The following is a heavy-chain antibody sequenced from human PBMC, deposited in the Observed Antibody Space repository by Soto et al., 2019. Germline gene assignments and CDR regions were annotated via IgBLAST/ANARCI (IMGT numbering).Heavy chain of an antibody. V-gene: IGHV4-34*01. CDR2: INHSGGT. Sequence: NPSDTLSLTCAVYGGSFSAYYWSWIRQPPGKGLEWIGEINHSGGTSYNPSLKSRVTISVDTSKSQFSLKLTSVTAADRAVYYCARGSVDTVDSSGLYEYWGQGTPVTVS. CDR3: ARGSVDTVDSSGLYEY. J-gene: IGHJ4*02. CDR1: GGSFSAYY. D-gene: IGHD3-22*01.